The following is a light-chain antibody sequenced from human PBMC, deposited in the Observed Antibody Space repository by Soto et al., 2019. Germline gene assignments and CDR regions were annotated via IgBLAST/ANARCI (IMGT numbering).Light chain of an antibody. CDR2: EVS. J-gene: IGLJ1*01. V-gene: IGLV2-14*01. Sequence: QSVLTQPASVSGSPGQSITISCTGTSSDVGAYNYVSWFQQHPGKAPTLIISEVSNRPSGVSNRFSGSKSGNAASLTISGLQAEDEADYFCFSFTTDWTNVFGTGTKV. CDR1: SSDVGAYNY. CDR3: FSFTTDWTNV.